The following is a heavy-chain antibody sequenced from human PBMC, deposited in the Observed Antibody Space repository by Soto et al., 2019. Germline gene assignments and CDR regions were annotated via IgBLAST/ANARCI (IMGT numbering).Heavy chain of an antibody. CDR2: IIPILGIA. CDR3: ARGGQTYNWRYYYMAV. V-gene: IGHV1-69*02. J-gene: IGHJ6*03. CDR1: GCTFSSYT. Sequence: SVKVSCKASGCTFSSYTISWVRQAPGQGLEWMGRIIPILGIANYAQKFQGRVTITADKSTSTAYMELSSLRSEDTAVYYCARGGQTYNWRYYYMAVWGKGTTVTVSS. D-gene: IGHD1-20*01.